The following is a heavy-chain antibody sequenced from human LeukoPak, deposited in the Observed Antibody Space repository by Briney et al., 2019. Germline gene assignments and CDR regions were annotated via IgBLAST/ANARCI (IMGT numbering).Heavy chain of an antibody. J-gene: IGHJ3*02. CDR1: GYTFTSYG. CDR3: ARYHCGNSNCNPKGAFDS. D-gene: IGHD2-2*01. CDR2: ISAYNGNT. V-gene: IGHV1-18*01. Sequence: ASVMVSCKASGYTFTSYGISWVRQAPGQGLEWMVWISAYNGNTNYAQKLQGRVTMTTDTSTSTAYMELRSLRSDDTAVYYCARYHCGNSNCNPKGAFDSWGQGTMVTVSS.